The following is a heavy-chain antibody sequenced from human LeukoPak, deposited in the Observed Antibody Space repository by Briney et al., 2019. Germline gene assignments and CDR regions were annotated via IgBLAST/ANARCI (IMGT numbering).Heavy chain of an antibody. CDR3: VRDRSDDSRWYVGSH. Sequence: GGSLRLSCAASGFTVSSNYMSWVRQVPGKGLEWVSTISGSGGSTNYADSVKGRFTISRDNSRNTLYLQMDSLRAEDTAVYYCVRDRSDDSRWYVGSHWGQGTLVTVSS. CDR2: ISGSGGST. V-gene: IGHV3-23*01. J-gene: IGHJ4*02. CDR1: GFTVSSNY. D-gene: IGHD6-13*01.